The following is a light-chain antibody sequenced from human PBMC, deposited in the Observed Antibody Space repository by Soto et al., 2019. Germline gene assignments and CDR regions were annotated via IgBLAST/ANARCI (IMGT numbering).Light chain of an antibody. V-gene: IGKV2-28*01. J-gene: IGKJ1*01. CDR1: QSLLHSNGYDS. Sequence: EIVMTQSPLSLPVTPGEPASISCRSSQSLLHSNGYDSLDWYLQKPGQSPQLLIYLGSNRASGVXAXXSGSGSRTDFTLKISRVEADDVGVYYCMQALQSPPTFGQGTKVEIK. CDR3: MQALQSPPT. CDR2: LGS.